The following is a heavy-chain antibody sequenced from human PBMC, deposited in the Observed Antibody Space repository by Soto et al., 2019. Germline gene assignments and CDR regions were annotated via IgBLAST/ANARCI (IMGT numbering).Heavy chain of an antibody. CDR3: ATQLNGDLDF. CDR1: GGTFSTSA. Sequence: QVQLVQSGAEVRKPGSSVKVSCKASGGTFSTSAMNWVRQAPGQGLEWMGSIIPVFGTATYAQSFQGRLTITADGSTTTGHMELSSLRSEDTAVYYCATQLNGDLDFWGQGTLLIVSS. CDR2: IIPVFGTA. J-gene: IGHJ4*02. D-gene: IGHD7-27*01. V-gene: IGHV1-69*15.